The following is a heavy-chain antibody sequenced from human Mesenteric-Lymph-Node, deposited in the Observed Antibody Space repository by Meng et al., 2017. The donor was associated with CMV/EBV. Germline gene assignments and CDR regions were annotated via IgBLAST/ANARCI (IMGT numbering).Heavy chain of an antibody. Sequence: KVSCKGSGYSFTSYWICWVRQMPGKGLEWMGIIYPGDSDTRYSPSFQGQVTISADKSISTAYLQWSSLKASDTAMYYCARFPYCSSTSCYTGGGYYYYGMDVWGQGTTVTVSS. CDR3: ARFPYCSSTSCYTGGGYYYYGMDV. J-gene: IGHJ6*02. CDR1: GYSFTSYW. CDR2: IYPGDSDT. V-gene: IGHV5-51*01. D-gene: IGHD2-2*02.